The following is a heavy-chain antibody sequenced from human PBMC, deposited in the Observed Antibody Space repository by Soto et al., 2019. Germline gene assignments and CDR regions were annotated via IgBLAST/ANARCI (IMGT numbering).Heavy chain of an antibody. CDR3: AKGPPFTMIVVPHFDY. J-gene: IGHJ4*02. V-gene: IGHV3-23*01. CDR1: GFTFSGYA. Sequence: VGSLRLSCAASGFTFSGYAMSWVRQAPGKGLEWVSAISGSGGSTYYAGSVKGRFTISRDNSKNTLYLQMNSLRAEDTAVYYCAKGPPFTMIVVPHFDYWGQGNLVTVSS. CDR2: ISGSGGST. D-gene: IGHD3-22*01.